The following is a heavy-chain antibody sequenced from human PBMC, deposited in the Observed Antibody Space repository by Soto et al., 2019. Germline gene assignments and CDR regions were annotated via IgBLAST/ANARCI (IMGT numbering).Heavy chain of an antibody. V-gene: IGHV4-39*01. CDR3: ARHGGTGTTVGFDP. CDR2: IYYSGST. D-gene: IGHD1-7*01. Sequence: XGTLYITCTVSGGSISSSSYYGGWIRQPPGKGLEWIGSIYYSGSTYYNPSLKSRVTISVDTSKNQFSLKLSSVTAADTAVYYCARHGGTGTTVGFDPWGQGTLVTVSS. J-gene: IGHJ5*02. CDR1: GGSISSSSYY.